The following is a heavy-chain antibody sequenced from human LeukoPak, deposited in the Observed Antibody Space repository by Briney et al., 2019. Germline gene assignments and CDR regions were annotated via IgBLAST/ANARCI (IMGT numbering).Heavy chain of an antibody. Sequence: GGSLRLSCAASGFTFSTCAMSWVRQAPGKGLEWVSTISGGGRSTDYADSVKGRFTISRDNSKNTLYLQMNSLRAEDTAVYYCARTQGTSSDSWGQGTLVTVSS. CDR1: GFTFSTCA. CDR2: ISGGGRST. V-gene: IGHV3-23*01. CDR3: ARTQGTSSDS. J-gene: IGHJ4*02. D-gene: IGHD6-6*01.